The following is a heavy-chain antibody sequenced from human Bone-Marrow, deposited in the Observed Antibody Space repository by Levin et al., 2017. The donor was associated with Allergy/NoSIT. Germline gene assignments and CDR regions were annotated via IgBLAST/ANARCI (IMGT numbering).Heavy chain of an antibody. J-gene: IGHJ4*02. V-gene: IGHV3-30*18. CDR1: GFTFSSFG. CDR2: ISFDGSKD. D-gene: IGHD1-26*01. Sequence: GESLKISCASSGFTFSSFGMHWVRQAPGKGLDWVAVISFDGSKDYYADSVKGRFTISRDNSKNTVSLQMNSLTPEDTAVYYCAKDVGPSLISPEHFDYWGQGTLVTVSS. CDR3: AKDVGPSLISPEHFDY.